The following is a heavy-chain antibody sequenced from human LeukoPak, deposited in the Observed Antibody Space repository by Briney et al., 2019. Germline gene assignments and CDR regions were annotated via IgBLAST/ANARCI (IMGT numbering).Heavy chain of an antibody. J-gene: IGHJ6*03. V-gene: IGHV3-64*01. CDR2: ISSDGTST. CDR3: AREQKYYYYMDV. Sequence: GGSLRLSCAASGFTFTTYGMHWVRQAPGKGLEYVSGISSDGTSTYYASSVKGRFIISRDISKNMLCLQVGSLIAEDMAVYYCAREQKYYYYMDVWGKGTTVTVSS. D-gene: IGHD6-6*01. CDR1: GFTFTTYG.